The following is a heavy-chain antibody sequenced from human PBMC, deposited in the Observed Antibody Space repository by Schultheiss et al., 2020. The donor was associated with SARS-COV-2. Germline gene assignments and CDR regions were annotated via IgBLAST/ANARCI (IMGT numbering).Heavy chain of an antibody. CDR2: IIPILGIA. CDR1: GGTFSSYT. D-gene: IGHD3-10*01. J-gene: IGHJ4*02. Sequence: SVKVSCKASGGTFSSYTISWVRQAPGQGLEWMGRIIPILGIANYAQKFQGRVTITADKSTSTAYMELSSLRSEDTAVYYCARRPRGSPFDYWGQGTLVTVSS. CDR3: ARRPRGSPFDY. V-gene: IGHV1-69*02.